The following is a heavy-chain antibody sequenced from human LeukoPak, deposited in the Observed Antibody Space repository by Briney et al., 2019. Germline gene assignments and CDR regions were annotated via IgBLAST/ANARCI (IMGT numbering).Heavy chain of an antibody. V-gene: IGHV3-23*01. CDR2: TSGSGGRI. D-gene: IGHD5-24*01. CDR1: GLTFSSYA. CDR3: GKGGGGYNSFFDY. J-gene: IGHJ4*02. Sequence: GGSLRLSCAASGLTFSSYAMSWVRQAPGKGLEWVSGTSGSGGRIHYADSVKGRFIISRDNSKNTLYLQMNSLRAEGTAGCYCGKGGGGYNSFFDYWAREPLVRVS.